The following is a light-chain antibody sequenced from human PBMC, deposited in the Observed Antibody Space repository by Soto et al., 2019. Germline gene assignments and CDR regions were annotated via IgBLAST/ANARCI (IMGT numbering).Light chain of an antibody. CDR3: QQYSKWPIT. Sequence: EMVMTQSPAILSVSPGESATLSCRASQSVNSNYLAWYQQQPGQPPRLLIYVISTRASGIPARFSGSGSGTEFSLTISSLQSEDFAVYYCQQYSKWPITFGQGTRLEI. V-gene: IGKV3-15*01. J-gene: IGKJ5*01. CDR2: VIS. CDR1: QSVNSN.